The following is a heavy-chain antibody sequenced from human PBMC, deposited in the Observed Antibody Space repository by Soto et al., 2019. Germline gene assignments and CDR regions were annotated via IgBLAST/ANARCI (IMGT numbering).Heavy chain of an antibody. CDR1: GGSITSYY. J-gene: IGHJ4*02. V-gene: IGHV4-59*01. CDR3: ARVKPATFDY. Sequence: QVQLQESGPGLVKPSETLSLTCTVSGGSITSYYWGWIRQPPGKGLEWIGYIYYIGSTNYTPSLKSRVTISVDTSKNRFSLKLRSVTAADTAVYYCARVKPATFDYWGQGTLVTVSS. CDR2: IYYIGST.